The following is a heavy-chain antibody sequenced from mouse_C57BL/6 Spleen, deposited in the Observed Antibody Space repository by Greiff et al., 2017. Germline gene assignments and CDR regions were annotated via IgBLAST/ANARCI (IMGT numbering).Heavy chain of an antibody. V-gene: IGHV3-6*01. CDR1: GYSITSGYY. Sequence: EVQLQQSGPGLVKPSQSLSLTCSVTGYSITSGYYWNWIRQFPGNKLEWMGYISYDGSNNYNPSLKNRISITRDTSKNQFFLKLNSVTTEDTATYYCARRDYYYQSFDVWGTGTTVTVSS. CDR2: ISYDGSN. D-gene: IGHD1-1*01. CDR3: ARRDYYYQSFDV. J-gene: IGHJ1*03.